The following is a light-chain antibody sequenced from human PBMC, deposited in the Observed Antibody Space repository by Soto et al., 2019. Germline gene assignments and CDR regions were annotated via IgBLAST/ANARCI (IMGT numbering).Light chain of an antibody. Sequence: EIVMTQSPATLSVSPGERATLSYRASQSVNRNLAWYQQKPGQAPRLLIYAASTRATGIPARFSGSGSETDFPLTISSLPSEDVAIYYCQQYNNWWTFGQGTKVEIK. J-gene: IGKJ1*01. V-gene: IGKV3-15*01. CDR1: QSVNRN. CDR2: AAS. CDR3: QQYNNWWT.